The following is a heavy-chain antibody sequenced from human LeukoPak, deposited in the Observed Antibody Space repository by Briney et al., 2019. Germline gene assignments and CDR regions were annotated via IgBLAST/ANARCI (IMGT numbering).Heavy chain of an antibody. J-gene: IGHJ4*02. CDR1: GFTFTTYS. Sequence: GGSLRLSCEASGFTFTTYSMTWVRQAPGKGLEWVSIISSGSSAIFSADALKGRFTISRDDAKNLLYLDMNSLRAEDTAVYYCAKAAGLIRGDYWGQGTLVTVSS. CDR2: ISSGSSAI. CDR3: AKAAGLIRGDY. D-gene: IGHD3-10*01. V-gene: IGHV3-21*04.